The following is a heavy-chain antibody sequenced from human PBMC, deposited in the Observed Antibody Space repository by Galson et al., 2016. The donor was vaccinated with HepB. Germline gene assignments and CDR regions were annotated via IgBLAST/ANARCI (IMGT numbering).Heavy chain of an antibody. CDR1: GGTFGNYP. CDR3: ARDASGSNWYIFDY. Sequence: SVKVSCKVSGGTFGNYPISWLRQAPGQGLEWMGGIVPIFAAAKSAQKFQGRITMTANDATRTAYMELSSLTSEDTATYYCARDASGSNWYIFDYWGQGTLVTVSS. J-gene: IGHJ4*02. CDR2: IVPIFAAA. V-gene: IGHV1-69*13. D-gene: IGHD6-13*01.